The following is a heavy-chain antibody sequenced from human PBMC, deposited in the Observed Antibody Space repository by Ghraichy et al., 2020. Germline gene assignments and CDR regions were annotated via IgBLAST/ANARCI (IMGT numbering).Heavy chain of an antibody. CDR2: ITSSSRTI. Sequence: GGSLRLSCVGSGFTFSGYNMNWVRQSPGKGLEWVSYITSSSRTIFYADSVKGRFTISRDNAQNSLYLQMNSLRDEDTAIYYCARASSVVRFYYYDGLDVWGHGPTVTVSS. CDR3: ARASSVVRFYYYDGLDV. CDR1: GFTFSGYN. D-gene: IGHD4-23*01. J-gene: IGHJ6*02. V-gene: IGHV3-48*02.